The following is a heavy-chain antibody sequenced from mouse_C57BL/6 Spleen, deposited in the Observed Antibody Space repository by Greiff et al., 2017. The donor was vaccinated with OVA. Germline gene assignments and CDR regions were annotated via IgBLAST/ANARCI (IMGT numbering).Heavy chain of an antibody. CDR1: GFTFSDYY. D-gene: IGHD2-4*01. CDR2: ISNGGGSP. Sequence: EVMLVESGGGLVQPGGSLKLSCAASGFTFSDYYMYWVRQTPEKRLEWVAYISNGGGSPYYPDTVKGRFTISRDNAKNTLYLQMSRLKSEDTAMDYCARHDYEGYFDVWGTGTTGTVSS. CDR3: ARHDYEGYFDV. J-gene: IGHJ1*03. V-gene: IGHV5-12*01.